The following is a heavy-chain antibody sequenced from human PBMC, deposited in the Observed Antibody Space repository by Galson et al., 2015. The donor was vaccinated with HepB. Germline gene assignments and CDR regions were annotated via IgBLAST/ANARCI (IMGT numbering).Heavy chain of an antibody. CDR3: ARIPGYCSGGSCSLFDY. Sequence: SVKVSCKASGYTFTGYYLHWVRQAPGQGLEWMGWINPNSGGTNYAQKFQGRVTMTRDTSINTAYMELSRLRSDDTAVYYCARIPGYCSGGSCSLFDYRGQGTLVTVSS. V-gene: IGHV1-2*02. D-gene: IGHD2-15*01. CDR2: INPNSGGT. CDR1: GYTFTGYY. J-gene: IGHJ4*02.